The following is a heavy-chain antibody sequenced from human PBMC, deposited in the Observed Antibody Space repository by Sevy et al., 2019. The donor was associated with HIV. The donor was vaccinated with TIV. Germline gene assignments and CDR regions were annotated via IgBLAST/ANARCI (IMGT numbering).Heavy chain of an antibody. CDR2: IKQDGSEK. CDR3: ARVYDFWSGYHYYYGMDV. Sequence: GGSLRLSCAASGFTVSSNYMSWVRQAPGKGLEWVANIKQDGSEKYYVDSVKGRFTISRDNAKNSLYLQMNSLRAEDTAVYYCARVYDFWSGYHYYYGMDVWGQGTTVTVSS. D-gene: IGHD3-3*01. CDR1: GFTVSSNY. J-gene: IGHJ6*02. V-gene: IGHV3-7*04.